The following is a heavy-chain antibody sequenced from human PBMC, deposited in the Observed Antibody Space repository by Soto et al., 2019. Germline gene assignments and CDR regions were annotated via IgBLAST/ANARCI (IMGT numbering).Heavy chain of an antibody. V-gene: IGHV3-74*01. D-gene: IGHD2-2*01. Sequence: PVGSLRFSCTASGFNFSRFWTHWVRQVPGRGLVWVSHINSDGSRTSYADSVKGRFTISRDNAKNTLYLQMNSVRAEDTAVYYCARDLSSCSSARCYSFYYGVDVWGQGTTVTVS. CDR2: INSDGSRT. J-gene: IGHJ6*02. CDR3: ARDLSSCSSARCYSFYYGVDV. CDR1: GFNFSRFW.